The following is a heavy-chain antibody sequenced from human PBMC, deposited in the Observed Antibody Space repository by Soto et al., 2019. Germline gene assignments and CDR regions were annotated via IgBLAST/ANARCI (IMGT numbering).Heavy chain of an antibody. J-gene: IGHJ6*02. V-gene: IGHV3-48*03. CDR2: ISSSGSTI. D-gene: IGHD3-10*01. CDR3: ARVLQITMVRGVITASYYYYGMDV. CDR1: GFTFSSYE. Sequence: PGGSLRLSCAASGFTFSSYEMNWVRQAPGKGLEWVSYISSSGSTIYYADSVKGRFTISRDNAKNSLYLQMNSLRAEDTAVYYCARVLQITMVRGVITASYYYYGMDVWGRGTTVTVSS.